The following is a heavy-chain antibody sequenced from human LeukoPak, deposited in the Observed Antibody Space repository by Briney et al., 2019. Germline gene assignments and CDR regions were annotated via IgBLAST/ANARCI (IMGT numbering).Heavy chain of an antibody. CDR3: ARDKLGLGELSLYDQ. V-gene: IGHV1-2*02. J-gene: IGHJ5*02. CDR2: MNPNSGGT. D-gene: IGHD3-16*02. Sequence: ASVKVSCKASGYTLTGYYMRWVRQAPGQGLEWMGWMNPNSGGTKYAQKFQGRVTMTRDTSISTAYMELSRLRSDDTAMYYCARDKLGLGELSLYDQWGQGTLVTVFS. CDR1: GYTLTGYY.